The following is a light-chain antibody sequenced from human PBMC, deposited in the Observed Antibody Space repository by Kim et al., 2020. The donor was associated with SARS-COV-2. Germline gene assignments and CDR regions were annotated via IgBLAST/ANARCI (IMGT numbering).Light chain of an antibody. V-gene: IGLV1-51*01. Sequence: QSVLTQPPSVSAAPGQKVTISCSGSSSNIGNNYVSWYQQFPGTAPKLLIYENDKRPSGIPDRFSGSKSGTSATLGITGLQTGDEADYYCGTWDSRLIAGVFGGGTQLTVL. CDR3: GTWDSRLIAGV. J-gene: IGLJ3*02. CDR2: END. CDR1: SSNIGNNY.